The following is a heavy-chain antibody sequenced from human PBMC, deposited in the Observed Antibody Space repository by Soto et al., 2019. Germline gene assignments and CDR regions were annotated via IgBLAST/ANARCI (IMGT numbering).Heavy chain of an antibody. CDR3: AREGSSSWHTYYYYHGMDV. V-gene: IGHV1-3*01. Sequence: ASVKVSCKATGYNITSYAMHWVRQAPGQRLEWMGWTNAGNGNTKYSQKFKGRVTINMDTSASTAYMELSSLRAEDTAVYYCAREGSSSWHTYYYYHGMDVWGQGTTVTVSS. D-gene: IGHD6-13*01. CDR1: GYNITSYA. J-gene: IGHJ6*02. CDR2: TNAGNGNT.